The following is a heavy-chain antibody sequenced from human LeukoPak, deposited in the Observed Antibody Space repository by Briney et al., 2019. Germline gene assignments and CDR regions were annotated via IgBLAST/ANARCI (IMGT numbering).Heavy chain of an antibody. D-gene: IGHD6-13*01. V-gene: IGHV3-7*01. CDR2: IKQDGSEK. CDR3: ARHTSNWDF. J-gene: IGHJ4*02. CDR1: GFTFSSYW. Sequence: GGSLRLSCAASGFTFSSYWMSWVRQAPGKGLEWVANIKQDGSEKYYVDSVKGRFTVSRDNAKNSLYPQMNSLRAEDTAIYYCARHTSNWDFGGQGTLVTVSS.